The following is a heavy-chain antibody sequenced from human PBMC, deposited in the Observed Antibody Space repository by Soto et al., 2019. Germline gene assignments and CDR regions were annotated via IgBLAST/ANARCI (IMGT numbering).Heavy chain of an antibody. CDR3: VRIAVACNLVGAFEK. D-gene: IGHD6-19*01. Sequence: GGSLRLSCAASGFTFSSYWMHWVRQAPGKGLVWVSRVNTDGSSTTYADSVKGRFTISRDNAKNTLYLQMNSLRAEDTAVYYCVRIAVACNLVGAFEKWGQGTMVTVSS. V-gene: IGHV3-74*01. J-gene: IGHJ3*02. CDR1: GFTFSSYW. CDR2: VNTDGSST.